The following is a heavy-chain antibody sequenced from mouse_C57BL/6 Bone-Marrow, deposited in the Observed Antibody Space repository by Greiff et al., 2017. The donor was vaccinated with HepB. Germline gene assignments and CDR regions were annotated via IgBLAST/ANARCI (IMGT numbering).Heavy chain of an antibody. Sequence: EVQLQESGPVLVKPGASVKMSCKASGYTFTDYYMNWVKQSHGKSLEWIGVINPYNGGTSYNQKFKGKATLTVDKSSTTAYMELNSLTSEDAAVYYCARWYYGSSYVGGYWGQGTTLTVSS. CDR1: GYTFTDYY. V-gene: IGHV1-19*01. CDR2: INPYNGGT. D-gene: IGHD1-1*01. CDR3: ARWYYGSSYVGGY. J-gene: IGHJ2*01.